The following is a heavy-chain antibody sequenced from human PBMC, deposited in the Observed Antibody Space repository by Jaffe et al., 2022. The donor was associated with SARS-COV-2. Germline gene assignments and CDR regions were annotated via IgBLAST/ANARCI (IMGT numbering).Heavy chain of an antibody. Sequence: EVQLVESGGGLVKPGGSLRLSCAASGFTPNSYAMNWVRQAPGKGLEWVASISSDTRNIHYAESLKGRFTISSDNAKKSLYLQMNRLRAEDTAVYYCAGIRDGYNDAGYYYFYYGMAVWGQGTTVTVSS. V-gene: IGHV3-21*01. J-gene: IGHJ6*02. CDR1: GFTPNSYA. D-gene: IGHD2-21*01. CDR2: ISSDTRNI. CDR3: AGIRDGYNDAGYYYFYYGMAV.